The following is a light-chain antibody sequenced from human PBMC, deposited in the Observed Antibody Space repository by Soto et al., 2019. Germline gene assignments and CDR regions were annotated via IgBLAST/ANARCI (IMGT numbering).Light chain of an antibody. CDR1: QTVSSRS. CDR2: GAS. Sequence: EIVLTQSPGTLSLSPGERVTLSCRASQTVSSRSLAWYQQKPGQAPRLLIYGASSRATDIPDRFIGSGSGTDFTLTISRLEPEDFAVYYCQQYYTSSYTFGQGTKLESK. J-gene: IGKJ2*01. V-gene: IGKV3-20*01. CDR3: QQYYTSSYT.